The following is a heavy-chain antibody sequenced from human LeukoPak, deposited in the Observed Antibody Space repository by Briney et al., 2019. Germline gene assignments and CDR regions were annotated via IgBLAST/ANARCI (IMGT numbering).Heavy chain of an antibody. CDR2: VNHSGST. V-gene: IGHV4-34*01. CDR3: ARGLLDPVNYGLSFDP. CDR1: GGSFSDYY. J-gene: IGHJ5*02. Sequence: PSETLSLTCAVYGGSFSDYYWSWIRQPPGKGLEWIGEVNHSGSTKYNSSLKSRVAISADTSKKQFSLKLSSVTAADTAVYFCARGLLDPVNYGLSFDPWGQGTLVTVSS. D-gene: IGHD3-16*01.